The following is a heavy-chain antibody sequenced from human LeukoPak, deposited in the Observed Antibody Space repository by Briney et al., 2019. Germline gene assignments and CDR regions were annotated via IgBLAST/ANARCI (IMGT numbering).Heavy chain of an antibody. Sequence: GGSPRLSCAASGFTFSSYVMNWARQAPGKGLEWVASISGSGGDSYYADSVRGRVTVSRDNTRNTLYLQMSSLRVDDTAVYYCARSRAGFDYWGRGTLVSVSS. CDR1: GFTFSSYV. D-gene: IGHD6-13*01. V-gene: IGHV3-23*01. CDR2: ISGSGGDS. J-gene: IGHJ4*02. CDR3: ARSRAGFDY.